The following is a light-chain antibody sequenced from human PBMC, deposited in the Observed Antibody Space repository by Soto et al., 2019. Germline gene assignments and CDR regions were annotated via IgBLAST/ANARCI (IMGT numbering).Light chain of an antibody. CDR1: QSVSSY. J-gene: IGKJ1*01. Sequence: EIVLTQSPATLSLSPGERATLSCRASQSVSSYVAWYQQKPGQAPRLLIYAASNKPTGIPARFSGSGSGTDFALTISSLEHEDFAVYYCQQCSNSPRTFGQGTKVDIK. CDR3: QQCSNSPRT. CDR2: AAS. V-gene: IGKV3-11*01.